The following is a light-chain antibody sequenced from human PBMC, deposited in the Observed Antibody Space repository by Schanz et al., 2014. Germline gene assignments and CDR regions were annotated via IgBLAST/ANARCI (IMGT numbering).Light chain of an antibody. CDR3: QQYYSYRT. V-gene: IGKV3-15*01. CDR2: GAS. CDR1: QSVGSD. J-gene: IGKJ4*01. Sequence: EIVMTQSPATLSVSPGERATLSCRASQSVGSDLAWYQHKPGQAPRLLIYGASTRATGIPARFSGSGSGTEFTLTISSLQAEDVAVYYCQQYYSYRTFGGGTKVEIK.